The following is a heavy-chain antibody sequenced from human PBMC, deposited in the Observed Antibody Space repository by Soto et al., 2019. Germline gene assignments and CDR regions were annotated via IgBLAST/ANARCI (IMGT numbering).Heavy chain of an antibody. V-gene: IGHV5-51*01. CDR1: GYNFNDYW. CDR2: IYPGDSDT. CDR3: ARGAAGWIPFYYYYGLDI. Sequence: GESLKISCKGSGYNFNDYWIGWVRQMPGKGLEWMGIIYPGDSDTRYSPSFQGQVTISADKSISTAYLQWGGLRTSDTAMYYCARGAAGWIPFYYYYGLDIWGQGTTVTVSS. J-gene: IGHJ6*02. D-gene: IGHD5-18*01.